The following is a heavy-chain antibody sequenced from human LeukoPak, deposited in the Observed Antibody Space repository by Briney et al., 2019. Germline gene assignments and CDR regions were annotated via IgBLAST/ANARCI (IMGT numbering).Heavy chain of an antibody. CDR1: GFTFSSYA. D-gene: IGHD3-16*01. Sequence: PGGSLRLSCAASGFTFSSYAMSWVRQGPGKGLEWVSAIGGSGGSTYYAGSVKGRFTISRDNSENTLYLQMNSLRAEDTAVYYCAKDHYATRGSLFDYWGQGTLVTVSS. CDR2: IGGSGGST. J-gene: IGHJ4*02. CDR3: AKDHYATRGSLFDY. V-gene: IGHV3-23*01.